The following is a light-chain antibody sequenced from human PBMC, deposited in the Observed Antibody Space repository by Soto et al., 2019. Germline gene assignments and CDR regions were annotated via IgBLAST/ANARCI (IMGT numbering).Light chain of an antibody. V-gene: IGKV1D-12*01. Sequence: DIQMTQAPSSVSASVGDRVIITCRASQGIRDWLAWYKQKPGEAPKLLIYAASRLQSGVPSRFSGSGYCTDVTLTISSLQPEDFASYYCQQAYSFPLTCGGGPKVEIK. J-gene: IGKJ4*01. CDR1: QGIRDW. CDR2: AAS. CDR3: QQAYSFPLT.